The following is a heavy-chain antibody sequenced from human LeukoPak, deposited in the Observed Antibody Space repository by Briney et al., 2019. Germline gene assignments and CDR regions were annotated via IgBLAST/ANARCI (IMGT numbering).Heavy chain of an antibody. CDR2: ISDSGTTT. CDR1: GFTFSSYA. CDR3: AKRGVVIRVILVGFHKAAYYFDS. Sequence: GGSLRLSCAPSGFTFSSYAMSWVRQAPGKGLEWVSTISDSGTTTFYADSVKGRFTISRDSSKNTLYLQMNSLRPDDTAVYFCAKRGVVIRVILVGFHKAAYYFDSWGQGALVTVSS. V-gene: IGHV3-23*01. J-gene: IGHJ4*02. D-gene: IGHD3-22*01.